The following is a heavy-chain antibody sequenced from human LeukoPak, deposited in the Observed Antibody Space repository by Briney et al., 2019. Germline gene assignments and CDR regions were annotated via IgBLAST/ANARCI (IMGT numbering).Heavy chain of an antibody. Sequence: SETLSLTCAVYGGSFRGYYRSWIRQPPGKGLEWIGEINHSGSTNYNPSLKSRVTISVDTSTNQFSLKLSCVTAADTAVYYCARSYNWKRIGAFDIWGQGTMVTVSS. CDR3: ARSYNWKRIGAFDI. CDR2: INHSGST. V-gene: IGHV4-34*01. CDR1: GGSFRGYY. J-gene: IGHJ3*02. D-gene: IGHD1-20*01.